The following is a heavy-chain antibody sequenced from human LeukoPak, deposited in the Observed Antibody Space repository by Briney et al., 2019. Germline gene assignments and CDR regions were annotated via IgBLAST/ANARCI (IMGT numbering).Heavy chain of an antibody. CDR3: ARDHEDSSSWYNWFDP. CDR1: GGSLSSYY. CDR2: IYYSGST. J-gene: IGHJ5*02. D-gene: IGHD6-13*01. Sequence: SETLSLTCTVSGGSLSSYYWSWIRQPPGKGLEWIGYIYYSGSTNYNPSLKSRVTISVDTSKNQFSLKLSSVTAADTAVYYCARDHEDSSSWYNWFDPWGQGTLVTVSS. V-gene: IGHV4-59*01.